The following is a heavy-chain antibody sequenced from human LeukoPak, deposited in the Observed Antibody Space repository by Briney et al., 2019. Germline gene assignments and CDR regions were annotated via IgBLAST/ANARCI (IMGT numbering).Heavy chain of an antibody. CDR1: GYTFTGYY. CDR2: INPNSGGT. V-gene: IGHV1-2*02. Sequence: GASVKVSCKASGYTFTGYYIHWVRQAPGQGLEWMGWINPNSGGTNYAQKFQGRVTMTRDTSISTAYMELSRLRSDDTAVYYCARGGVRIAAALDYWGQGTLVTVSP. J-gene: IGHJ4*02. CDR3: ARGGVRIAAALDY. D-gene: IGHD6-13*01.